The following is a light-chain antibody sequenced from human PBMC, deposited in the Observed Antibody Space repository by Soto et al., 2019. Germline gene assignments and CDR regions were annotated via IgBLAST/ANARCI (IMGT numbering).Light chain of an antibody. CDR3: HQDYTRCT. J-gene: IGKJ3*01. CDR1: QSVSSSY. V-gene: IGKV3D-7*01. Sequence: PGERVTLSCRASQSVSSSYLTWYQQKPGQAPRLLIYGASTSATSIPARFSGSGSGTDFTLTISSLQPEDFAVYYCHQDYTRCTFGPGTKVDIK. CDR2: GAS.